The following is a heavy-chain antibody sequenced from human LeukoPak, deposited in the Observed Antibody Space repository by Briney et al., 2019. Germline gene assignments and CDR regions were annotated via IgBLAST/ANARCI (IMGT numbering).Heavy chain of an antibody. CDR3: AKDHSPAGPGGALDY. J-gene: IGHJ4*02. CDR1: GFTFSSYA. CDR2: ISGSGGST. D-gene: IGHD4-23*01. Sequence: GGSLRLSCAASGFTFSSYAMSWVRQAPGKGLEWVSAISGSGGSTYYADSVKGRFTISRDNSKNTLYLQMSSLRAEDTAIYYCAKDHSPAGPGGALDYWGQGTLVTVSS. V-gene: IGHV3-23*01.